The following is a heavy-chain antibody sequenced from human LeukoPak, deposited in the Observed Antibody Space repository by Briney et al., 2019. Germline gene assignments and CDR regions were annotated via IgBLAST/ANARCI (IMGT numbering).Heavy chain of an antibody. Sequence: GGSLRLSCAASGFTFSNAWMSWVRQAPGKGLEWVGRIKSKTDGGTTDYAAPVKGRFTISRDDSKNTLYLQMNSLKTEDTAVYYCAKLVGMDYDFWSGTVDYWGQGTLVTVSS. CDR1: GFTFSNAW. J-gene: IGHJ4*02. V-gene: IGHV3-15*01. CDR2: IKSKTDGGTT. D-gene: IGHD3-3*01. CDR3: AKLVGMDYDFWSGTVDY.